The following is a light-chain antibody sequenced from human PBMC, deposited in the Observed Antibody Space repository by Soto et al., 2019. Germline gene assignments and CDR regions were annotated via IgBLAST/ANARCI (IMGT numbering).Light chain of an antibody. CDR3: QHGKT. J-gene: IGKJ1*01. Sequence: DIQMTQSPSTLSASAGDRVTITCRASQSISSWLAWYQQKPGKAPKLLIYKASSLESGVPSRFSGSGSGTEYTLNISSLQPDDFATYYCQHGKTFGQGTKMDIK. CDR2: KAS. V-gene: IGKV1-5*03. CDR1: QSISSW.